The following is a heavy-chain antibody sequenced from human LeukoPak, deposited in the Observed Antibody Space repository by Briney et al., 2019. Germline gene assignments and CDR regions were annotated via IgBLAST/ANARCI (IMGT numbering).Heavy chain of an antibody. V-gene: IGHV4-39*01. D-gene: IGHD1-26*01. J-gene: IGHJ6*02. Sequence: SETLSLTCTVSGGSISGSSYYWGWIRQPPGKGLEWIGSIYYSGSTYHNPSLKSRVTISVDMSKNQFSLKLSSVTAADTAVYYCATGRGSYGGYSYGMDVWGQGTTVTVSS. CDR1: GGSISGSSYY. CDR2: IYYSGST. CDR3: ATGRGSYGGYSYGMDV.